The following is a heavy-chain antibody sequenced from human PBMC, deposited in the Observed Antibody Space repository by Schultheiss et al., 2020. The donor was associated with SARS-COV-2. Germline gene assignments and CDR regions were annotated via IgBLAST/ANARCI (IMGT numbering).Heavy chain of an antibody. J-gene: IGHJ5*02. CDR1: GGSISSYY. CDR3: ARDFVLRDSRDIVVVPAPYRTPPSNWFDP. Sequence: SETLSLTCTVSGGSISSYYWSWIRQPAGKGLEWIGYIYYSGSTNYNPSLKSRVTISVDTSKNQFSLKLSSVTAADTAVYYCARDFVLRDSRDIVVVPAPYRTPPSNWFDPWGQGTLVTVSS. CDR2: IYYSGST. D-gene: IGHD2-2*01. V-gene: IGHV4-59*01.